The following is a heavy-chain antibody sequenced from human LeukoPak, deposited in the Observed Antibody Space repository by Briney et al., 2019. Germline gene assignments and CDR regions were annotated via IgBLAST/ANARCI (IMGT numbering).Heavy chain of an antibody. CDR3: ARESYYYDSSGYYYSFDY. D-gene: IGHD3-22*01. J-gene: IGHJ4*02. V-gene: IGHV3-21*01. CDR2: ISSSSSYI. Sequence: GGSLRLSCAASGFTFSSYSMNWVRQAPGKGLEWVSSISSSSSYIYYADSVKGRFTISRDNAKNSLYLQMNSLRAEDTAVYYCARESYYYDSSGYYYSFDYWGQGTLVTVFS. CDR1: GFTFSSYS.